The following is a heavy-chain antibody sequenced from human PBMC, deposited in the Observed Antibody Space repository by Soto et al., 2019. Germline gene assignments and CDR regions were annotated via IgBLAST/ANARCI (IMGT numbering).Heavy chain of an antibody. CDR3: AKTLLSTSWYGLHDY. V-gene: IGHV3-23*01. CDR1: EFTFSSYA. J-gene: IGHJ4*02. D-gene: IGHD6-13*01. CDR2: ISGSGGRT. Sequence: GSLRLSCAASEFTFSSYAMSWVRQAPGKGLEWVSTISGSGGRTYYADSAKGRFTISRDNSRNTLHLQMNSLRVEDTALYYCAKTLLSTSWYGLHDYVSQGTLVTVSS.